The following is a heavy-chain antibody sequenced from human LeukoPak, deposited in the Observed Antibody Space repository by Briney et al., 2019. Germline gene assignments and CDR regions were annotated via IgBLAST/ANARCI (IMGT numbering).Heavy chain of an antibody. Sequence: PSETLSLTCAVYGGSFSGYYWSWIRQPPGKGLEWIGEINHSGSTNYNPSLKSRVTISVGTSKNQFSLKLSSVTAADTAVYYCARDGGLVWGSYPSGAFDIWGQGTMVTVSS. CDR3: ARDGGLVWGSYPSGAFDI. CDR1: GGSFSGYY. J-gene: IGHJ3*02. CDR2: INHSGST. V-gene: IGHV4-34*01. D-gene: IGHD3-16*02.